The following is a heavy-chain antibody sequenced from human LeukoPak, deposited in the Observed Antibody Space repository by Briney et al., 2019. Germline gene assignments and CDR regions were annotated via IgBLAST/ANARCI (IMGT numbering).Heavy chain of an antibody. J-gene: IGHJ5*02. V-gene: IGHV4-59*01. CDR1: GGSIRSYY. CDR3: ARVLTTQTTNWFDP. D-gene: IGHD4-11*01. CDR2: IHYSGST. Sequence: SETLSLTCNVSGGSIRSYYWSWIRQPPGKGLEWIRYIHYSGSTNYNPSLKSRVTISVDTSRTQFSLRLTSVTAADTAMYYCARVLTTQTTNWFDPWGQGTLVTVSS.